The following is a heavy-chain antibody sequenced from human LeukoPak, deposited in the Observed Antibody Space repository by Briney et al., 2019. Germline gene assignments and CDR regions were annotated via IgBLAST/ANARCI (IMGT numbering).Heavy chain of an antibody. CDR2: TYYRSKWYN. D-gene: IGHD6-19*01. Sequence: SQTLSLTCAISGDSVSSNSAAWNWISQSPSRGLEWLGRTYYRSKWYNDYAVSVKSRITMNPDTSKNQFSLQLNSVTPEDTAVYYCARDKSSGWYGGHYFDYWGQGTLVTVSS. V-gene: IGHV6-1*01. CDR1: GDSVSSNSAA. CDR3: ARDKSSGWYGGHYFDY. J-gene: IGHJ4*02.